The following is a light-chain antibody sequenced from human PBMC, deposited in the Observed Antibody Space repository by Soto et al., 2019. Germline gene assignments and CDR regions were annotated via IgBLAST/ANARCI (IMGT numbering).Light chain of an antibody. CDR2: AAS. CDR3: QQSDSYPYT. V-gene: IGKV1-39*01. J-gene: IGKJ2*01. Sequence: DLQMTQSPSYLSLSVGDRVTITCRASQSITNYLKWYQQKPGKAPKLLVYAASSLQSGVPSRFSANGSGTDFTLTISSLQPEDFASYYCQQSDSYPYTFGQGTKLEIK. CDR1: QSITNY.